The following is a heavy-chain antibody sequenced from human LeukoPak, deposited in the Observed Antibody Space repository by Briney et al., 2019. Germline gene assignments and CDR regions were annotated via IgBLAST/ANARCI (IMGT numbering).Heavy chain of an antibody. Sequence: PSETLSLTCTVSGGSISSSSYHWGWIRQPPGKGLEWIGSIYYSGSTYYNPSLKSRVTMSVDTSKNQFSLKLSSVTAADTAVYYCARDQYSGSLDYWGQGTLVTVSS. D-gene: IGHD1-26*01. CDR1: GGSISSSSYH. V-gene: IGHV4-39*07. CDR3: ARDQYSGSLDY. CDR2: IYYSGST. J-gene: IGHJ4*02.